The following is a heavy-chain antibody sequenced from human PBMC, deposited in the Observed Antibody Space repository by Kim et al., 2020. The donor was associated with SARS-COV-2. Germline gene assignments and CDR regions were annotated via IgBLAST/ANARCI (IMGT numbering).Heavy chain of an antibody. CDR3: ARDLGMVYAIPVPHFDY. J-gene: IGHJ4*02. CDR2: INPNSGGT. Sequence: ASVKVSCKASGYTFTGYYMHWVRQAPGQGLEWMGRINPNSGGTNYARKFQGRVTMTRDTSISTAYMELSRLRSDDTAVYYCARDLGMVYAIPVPHFDYWGQGTLVTVSS. D-gene: IGHD2-8*01. V-gene: IGHV1-2*06. CDR1: GYTFTGYY.